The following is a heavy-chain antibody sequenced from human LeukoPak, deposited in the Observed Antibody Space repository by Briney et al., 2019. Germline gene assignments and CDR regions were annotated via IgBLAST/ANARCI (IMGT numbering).Heavy chain of an antibody. V-gene: IGHV3-30*18. D-gene: IGHD5-18*01. J-gene: IGHJ4*02. CDR2: ISYDGSNK. Sequence: GGSLRLSCAASGFTFSSYGMHWVRQAPGKGLEWGAVISYDGSNKYYADSVKGRFTISRDNSKNTLYLQMNSLRAEDTAVYYCAKERVGYGYYFDYWGQGTLVTVSS. CDR3: AKERVGYGYYFDY. CDR1: GFTFSSYG.